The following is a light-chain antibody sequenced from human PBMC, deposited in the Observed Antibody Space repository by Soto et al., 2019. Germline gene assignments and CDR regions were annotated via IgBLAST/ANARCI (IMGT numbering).Light chain of an antibody. CDR1: QSIDSW. Sequence: DFPMTQSPSTLSASVGDRVTITCRASQSIDSWLAWYQQKPGKAPKFLIYQASHLESGVPSRFSGSGSGTEFTLTISSLQPDDFATYYCQQYRSYPWTFGQGTKVEIK. CDR3: QQYRSYPWT. CDR2: QAS. V-gene: IGKV1-5*03. J-gene: IGKJ1*01.